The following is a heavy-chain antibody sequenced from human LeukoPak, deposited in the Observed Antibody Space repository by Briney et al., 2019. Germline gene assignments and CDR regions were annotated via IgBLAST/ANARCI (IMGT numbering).Heavy chain of an antibody. V-gene: IGHV3-30*02. J-gene: IGHJ4*02. D-gene: IGHD3-9*01. CDR3: ARGTSTAYFQLYFAS. CDR1: GFTFSSYG. Sequence: GGSLRLSCAASGFTFSSYGMHWVRQAPGKGLEWVAFIRYDGSNKYYADSVKGRFTISRDNSKNTLYLQMNSLRAEDTAVYYCARGTSTAYFQLYFASWGQGTLVTVSS. CDR2: IRYDGSNK.